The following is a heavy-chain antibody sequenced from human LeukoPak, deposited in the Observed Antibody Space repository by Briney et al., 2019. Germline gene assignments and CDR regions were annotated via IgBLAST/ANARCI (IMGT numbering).Heavy chain of an antibody. D-gene: IGHD4-17*01. CDR1: GYSFINYW. V-gene: IGHV5-51*01. Sequence: GESLKISCKGSGYSFINYWIGWVRQMPGKGLEWMGIIYPGDSDIRYSPSFQGQVAISADKSISTAYLQWSSLKASDTAMYYCARPTTVTTPPDYWGQGTLVTVSS. CDR3: ARPTTVTTPPDY. CDR2: IYPGDSDI. J-gene: IGHJ4*02.